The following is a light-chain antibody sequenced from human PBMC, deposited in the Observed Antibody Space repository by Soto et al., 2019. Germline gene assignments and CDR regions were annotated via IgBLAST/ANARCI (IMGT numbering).Light chain of an antibody. CDR3: QQYGSSLYS. CDR2: GAS. Sequence: VLTQSPGTLSLSPGERATLSCRASQSVSSNYLAWYQQKAGQAPRLLIYGASSRATGIPDRFSGSGSGTDFTYSISRLEPEDFAVYYCQQYGSSLYSFGGGTKLESK. V-gene: IGKV3-20*01. J-gene: IGKJ2*01. CDR1: QSVSSNY.